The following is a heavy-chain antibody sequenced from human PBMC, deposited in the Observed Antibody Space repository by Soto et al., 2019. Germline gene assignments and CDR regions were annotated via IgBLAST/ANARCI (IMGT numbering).Heavy chain of an antibody. CDR1: GGSFSGYY. V-gene: IGHV4-34*01. CDR3: ARPHGGSSGWDNWFDP. CDR2: INHSGST. J-gene: IGHJ5*02. Sequence: SETLSLTCAVYGGSFSGYYWTWIRQPPGTGLEWIGEINHSGSTNYNPSLKSRVTISVDTSKNQFSLKLTSVTAADTAVYYCARPHGGSSGWDNWFDPWGQGTLVTVS. D-gene: IGHD6-25*01.